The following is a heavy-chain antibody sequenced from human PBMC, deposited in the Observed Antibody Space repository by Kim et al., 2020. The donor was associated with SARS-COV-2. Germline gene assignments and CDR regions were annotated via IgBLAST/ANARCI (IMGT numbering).Heavy chain of an antibody. D-gene: IGHD4-17*01. CDR3: ARAGDYGDNYYFDY. V-gene: IGHV3-21*01. J-gene: IGHJ4*02. Sequence: ADSVKGRFTISRDNAKNSLYLQMNSLRAEDTAVYYCARAGDYGDNYYFDYWGQGTLVTVSS.